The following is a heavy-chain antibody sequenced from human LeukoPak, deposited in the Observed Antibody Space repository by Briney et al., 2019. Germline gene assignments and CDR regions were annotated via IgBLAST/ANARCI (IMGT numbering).Heavy chain of an antibody. J-gene: IGHJ6*03. V-gene: IGHV3-21*04. CDR2: ISSSSSYI. Sequence: GGSLRLSCAASGFTFSSYSMNWVRQAPGKGLEWVSSISSSSSYIYYADSVKGRFTISRDNAKNSLYLQMNSLRAEDTAVYYCAREACSGGSCYSYYYYYMDVWGKGTTVTISS. CDR3: AREACSGGSCYSYYYYYMDV. D-gene: IGHD2-15*01. CDR1: GFTFSSYS.